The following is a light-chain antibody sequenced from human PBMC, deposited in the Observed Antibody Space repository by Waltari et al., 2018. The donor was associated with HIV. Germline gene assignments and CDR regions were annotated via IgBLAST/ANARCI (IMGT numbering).Light chain of an antibody. CDR1: SSNIGAGFD. CDR2: KNT. Sequence: QSVLTQPPSVSGAPGQRVTISCTGTSSNIGAGFDVHWYQQLPGTVPKVLISKNTDRPSGVPDRFSGSKSATSASLAITGLQAEDEANYYCQSYDISLSGWVFGGGTKLTVL. CDR3: QSYDISLSGWV. V-gene: IGLV1-40*01. J-gene: IGLJ2*01.